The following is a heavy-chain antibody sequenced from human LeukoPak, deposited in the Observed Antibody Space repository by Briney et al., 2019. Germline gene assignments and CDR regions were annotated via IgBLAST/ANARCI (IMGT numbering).Heavy chain of an antibody. D-gene: IGHD2-15*01. CDR3: ARGYCSGGSCYPTPFDY. J-gene: IGHJ4*02. Sequence: SETLSLTCTVSGGSISSYYWSWIRQPPGKGLEWIGYIYYSRSTNYNPSLKSRVTISVDTSKNQFSLKLSSVTAADTAVYYCARGYCSGGSCYPTPFDYWGQGTLVTVSS. V-gene: IGHV4-59*01. CDR2: IYYSRST. CDR1: GGSISSYY.